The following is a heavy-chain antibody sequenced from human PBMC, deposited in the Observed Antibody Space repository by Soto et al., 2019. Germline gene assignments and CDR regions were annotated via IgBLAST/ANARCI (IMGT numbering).Heavy chain of an antibody. Sequence: GGSLRLSCAASGFTFSSYAMTWVRQAPGKGLEWVSVISGSGSNTDYADSVKGRFTISRDNSKNTLYLQMDRLRAEDTAVYFCARDRGYGYYFAPEVWGQGTTVTVSS. CDR3: ARDRGYGYYFAPEV. CDR2: ISGSGSNT. J-gene: IGHJ6*02. D-gene: IGHD5-18*01. CDR1: GFTFSSYA. V-gene: IGHV3-23*01.